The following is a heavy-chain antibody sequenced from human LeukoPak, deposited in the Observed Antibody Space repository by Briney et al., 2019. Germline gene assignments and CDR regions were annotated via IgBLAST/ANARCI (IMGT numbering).Heavy chain of an antibody. D-gene: IGHD3-10*01. CDR2: ISSNGGST. CDR1: GFTFSRYA. CDR3: VKDGSGSYYTYYFDY. Sequence: PGGSLRLSCSASGFTFSRYAMHWVRQAPGKGLEYVSAISSNGGSTYYADSVKGRFTISRDNSKITLYLQMSSLRAEDTAVYYCVKDGSGSYYTYYFDYWGQGTLVTVSS. J-gene: IGHJ4*02. V-gene: IGHV3-64D*06.